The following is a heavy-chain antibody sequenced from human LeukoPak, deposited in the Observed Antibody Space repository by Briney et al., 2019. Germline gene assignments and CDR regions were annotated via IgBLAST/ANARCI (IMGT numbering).Heavy chain of an antibody. D-gene: IGHD3-16*02. CDR3: ARSITFGGVIDLAFDY. CDR1: GFTFGSFW. J-gene: IGHJ4*02. V-gene: IGHV3-7*01. Sequence: QPGGSLRLSCAASGFTFGSFWLSWVRQAPGKGLEWVASIKQDGSVRYYVDSVKGRFTISRDNAKSALYPQMNSLRAEDTAVYYCARSITFGGVIDLAFDYWGQGTLVTVSS. CDR2: IKQDGSVR.